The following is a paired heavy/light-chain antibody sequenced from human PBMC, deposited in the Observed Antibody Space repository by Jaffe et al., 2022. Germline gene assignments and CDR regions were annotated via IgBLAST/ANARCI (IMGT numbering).Light chain of an antibody. V-gene: IGLV3-25*03. CDR1: ALPKQY. CDR3: QSADSSGTYLYV. CDR2: KDS. J-gene: IGLJ1*01. Sequence: SYELTQPPSVSVSPGQTARITCSGDALPKQYAYWYQQKPGQAPVLVIYKDSERPSGIPERFSGSSSGTTVTLTISGVQAEDEADYYCQSADSSGTYLYVFGTGTKVTVL.
Heavy chain of an antibody. J-gene: IGHJ4*02. CDR3: ARSDYYDSSAEFWPHSYYFDY. CDR1: GYSISSGYY. CDR2: IYHSGST. V-gene: IGHV4-38-2*01. Sequence: QVQLQESGPGLVKPSETLSLTCAVSGYSISSGYYWGWIRQPPGKGLEWIGSIYHSGSTYYNPSLKSRVTISVDTSKNQFSLKLSSVTAADTAVYYCARSDYYDSSAEFWPHSYYFDYWGQGTLVTVSS. D-gene: IGHD3-22*01.